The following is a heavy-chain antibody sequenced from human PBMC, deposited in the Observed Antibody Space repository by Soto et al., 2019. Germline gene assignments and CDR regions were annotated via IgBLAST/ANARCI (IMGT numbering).Heavy chain of an antibody. D-gene: IGHD1-1*01. CDR3: ARGRYGDY. CDR2: ISAHNGNT. Sequence: QVHLVQSGAEVKKPAASVKVSCQASGYAFTTYGITSVRQAPGQGLEWMGWISAHNGNTNYAQKLQGRVTVTRDTSTGTAYMEMRSLRSDDTAVYFCARGRYGDYWGQGALVTVSS. V-gene: IGHV1-18*01. CDR1: GYAFTTYG. J-gene: IGHJ4*02.